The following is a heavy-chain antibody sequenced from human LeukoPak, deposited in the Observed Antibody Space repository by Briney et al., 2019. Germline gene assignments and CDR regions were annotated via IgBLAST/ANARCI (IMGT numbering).Heavy chain of an antibody. D-gene: IGHD2-2*01. CDR2: INSDGSST. J-gene: IGHJ4*02. CDR1: GFTFSSYW. V-gene: IGHV3-74*01. CDR3: ATASRYCSSTSCRDY. Sequence: QPGGSLRLSCAASGFTFSSYWMHWVRQAPGKGLVWVSRINSDGSSTSYADSVKGRFTISRDNAKNTLYLQMNSLRAEDTAVYYCATASRYCSSTSCRDYWGQGTLVTVSS.